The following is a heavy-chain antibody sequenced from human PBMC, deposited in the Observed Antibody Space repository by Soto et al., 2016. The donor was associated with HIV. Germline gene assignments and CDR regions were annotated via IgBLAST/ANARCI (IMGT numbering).Heavy chain of an antibody. V-gene: IGHV4-59*01. D-gene: IGHD3-3*01. CDR3: AREWSAFWIF. J-gene: IGHJ3*01. CDR2: IYNTGIT. CDR1: DISSSSYK. Sequence: QVQLQESGPGLVKPSETLSLTCTVPDISSSSYKWNWIRQSPGKGLEWIGYIYNTGITNYNPSLKSRVTISVDTSKNEISLKLTSVTAADTAVYYCAREWSAFWIFWGQGTMGHRXF.